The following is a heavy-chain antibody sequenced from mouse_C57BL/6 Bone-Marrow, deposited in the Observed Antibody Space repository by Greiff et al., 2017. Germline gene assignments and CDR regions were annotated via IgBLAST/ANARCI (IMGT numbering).Heavy chain of an antibody. CDR3: ARSGPLGRSFDY. Sequence: VQLQQPGAELVKPRASVKMSCKASGYTFTSYWITWVKQRPGQGLEWIGDIYPTSGRTNYNEKFKSKAILTVDTSSNTAYVQLSSLTSEDSAVFYCARSGPLGRSFDYWGQGTTLTVSS. CDR1: GYTFTSYW. D-gene: IGHD4-1*01. V-gene: IGHV1-55*01. J-gene: IGHJ2*01. CDR2: IYPTSGRT.